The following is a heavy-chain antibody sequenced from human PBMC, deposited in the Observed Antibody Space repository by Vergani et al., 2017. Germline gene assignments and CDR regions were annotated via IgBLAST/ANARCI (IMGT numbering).Heavy chain of an antibody. CDR2: ISAYNGNT. CDR1: GYTFTSYG. Sequence: QVQLVQSGAEVKKPGASVKVSCKASGYTFTSYGISWVRQAPGQGLEWMGWISAYNGNTNYAQKFQGRVTMTRNTSISTAYMELSSLRSEDTAVYYCARAAMKFFYYYYYMDVWGKGTTVTVSS. D-gene: IGHD3-3*01. J-gene: IGHJ6*03. V-gene: IGHV1-18*04. CDR3: ARAAMKFFYYYYYMDV.